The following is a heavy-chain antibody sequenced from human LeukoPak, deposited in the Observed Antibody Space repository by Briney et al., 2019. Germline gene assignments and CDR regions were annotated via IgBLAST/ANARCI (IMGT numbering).Heavy chain of an antibody. CDR2: ISGSGGST. J-gene: IGHJ6*02. CDR3: AKDHLSPHQLLWGYYYYYYGMDV. D-gene: IGHD2-2*01. CDR1: GFTFSNYA. V-gene: IGHV3-23*01. Sequence: PGGSLRLSCAAAGFTFSNYAMSWVRQAPGKGLEWVSAISGSGGSTYYADSVKGRFTISRDNSKNTLYLQMNSLRAEDTAVYYCAKDHLSPHQLLWGYYYYYYGMDVWGQGTTVTVSS.